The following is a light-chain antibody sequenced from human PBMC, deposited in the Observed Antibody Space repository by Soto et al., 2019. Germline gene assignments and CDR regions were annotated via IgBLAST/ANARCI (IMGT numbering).Light chain of an antibody. Sequence: IQLTPSPSSLSASVGESVTITCRVSQDIDNYLNWYQHRPGEAPKLLIYAASYLETGVPARFSGSGSGTDFSFTITSLQPEDSATYYCQQYDTRPTMTFGQGTRLEI. CDR2: AAS. V-gene: IGKV1-33*01. J-gene: IGKJ5*01. CDR3: QQYDTRPTMT. CDR1: QDIDNY.